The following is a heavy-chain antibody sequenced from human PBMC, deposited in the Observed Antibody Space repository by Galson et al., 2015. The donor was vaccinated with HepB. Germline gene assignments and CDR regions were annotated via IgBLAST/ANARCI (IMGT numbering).Heavy chain of an antibody. CDR3: AKAEFEVVRFAVVDY. CDR2: ISYDGSNK. Sequence: SLRLSCAASGFTFSSYGMHWVRQAPGKGLEWVAVISYDGSNKYYADSVKGRFTISRDNSKNTLYLQMNSLRAEDTAVYYCAKAEFEVVRFAVVDYWGQGTLVTVSS. V-gene: IGHV3-30*18. J-gene: IGHJ4*02. D-gene: IGHD3-3*01. CDR1: GFTFSSYG.